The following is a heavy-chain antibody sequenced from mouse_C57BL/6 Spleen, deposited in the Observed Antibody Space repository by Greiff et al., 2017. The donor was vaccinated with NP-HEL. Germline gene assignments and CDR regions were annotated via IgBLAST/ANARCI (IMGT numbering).Heavy chain of an antibody. CDR1: GYTFTSYG. D-gene: IGHD1-1*01. V-gene: IGHV1-81*01. CDR2: IYPRSGNT. J-gene: IGHJ2*01. CDR3: ATTVVAPYFDD. Sequence: IQLQESGAELARPGASVKLSCKASGYTFTSYGISWVKQRTGQGLEWIGEIYPRSGNTYYNEKFKGKATLTADKSSSTAYMELRSLTSEDSAVYFCATTVVAPYFDDWGQGTTLTVSS.